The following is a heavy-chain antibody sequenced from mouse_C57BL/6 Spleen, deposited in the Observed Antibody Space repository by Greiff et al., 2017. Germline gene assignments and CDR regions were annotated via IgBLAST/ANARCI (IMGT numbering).Heavy chain of an antibody. V-gene: IGHV1-64*01. CDR3: VFTTVVDYYAMDY. D-gene: IGHD1-1*01. CDR1: GYTFTSYW. CDR2: IHPNSGST. Sequence: QVQLQQPGAELVKPGASVKLSCKASGYTFTSYWMHWVKQRPGQGLEWIGMIHPNSGSTNYNEKFKSKATLTVDKSSSTAYMQLSSLTSEDSAVYYCVFTTVVDYYAMDYWGQGTSVTVSS. J-gene: IGHJ4*01.